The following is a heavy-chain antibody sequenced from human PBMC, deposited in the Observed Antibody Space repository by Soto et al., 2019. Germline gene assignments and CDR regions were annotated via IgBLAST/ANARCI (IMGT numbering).Heavy chain of an antibody. CDR2: ISYDGSNK. V-gene: IGHV3-30-3*01. J-gene: IGHJ4*02. CDR1: GFTFSSYA. Sequence: GGSLRLSCAASGFTFSSYAMHWVRQAPGKGLEWVAVISYDGSNKYYADSVKGRFTISRDNSKNTLYLQMNSLRAEDTAVYYCARPIAARRYYFDYWGQGTLVTVSS. D-gene: IGHD6-6*01. CDR3: ARPIAARRYYFDY.